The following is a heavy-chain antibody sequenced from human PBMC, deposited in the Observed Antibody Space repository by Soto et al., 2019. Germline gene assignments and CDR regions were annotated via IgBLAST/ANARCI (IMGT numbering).Heavy chain of an antibody. CDR2: MHPSGST. J-gene: IGHJ6*02. CDR1: GGSISSVNW. Sequence: QVQPQESGPGLVKPSDTLSLTCAVSGGSISSVNWWSWVRQSPGKGLEWIGEMHPSGSTNFNPSLKSRVTLSIDKSRNQCSLKMYSVTAADTAVYFCARHGHNIYGFDVWGRGTTVTVSS. D-gene: IGHD1-1*01. V-gene: IGHV4-4*02. CDR3: ARHGHNIYGFDV.